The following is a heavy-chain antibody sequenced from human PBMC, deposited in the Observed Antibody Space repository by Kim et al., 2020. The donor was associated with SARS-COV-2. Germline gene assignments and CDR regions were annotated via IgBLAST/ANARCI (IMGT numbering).Heavy chain of an antibody. CDR1: GFTFSSHW. D-gene: IGHD6-19*01. V-gene: IGHV3-74*01. J-gene: IGHJ4*02. CDR3: ARRQFTSGWYYFDY. Sequence: GGSLRLSCAASGFTFSSHWMHWVRQAPGKGLVWVSRINSDGSTISYADSVKGRFTISRDNAKNTLYLQMNSLRAEDTAVYYCARRQFTSGWYYFDYGGQGTLVTVSS. CDR2: INSDGSTI.